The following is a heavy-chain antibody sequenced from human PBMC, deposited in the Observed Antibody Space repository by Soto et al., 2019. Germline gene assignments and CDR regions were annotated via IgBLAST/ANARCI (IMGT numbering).Heavy chain of an antibody. CDR1: GGSISGYY. CDR3: GTWPHFFVWGSYPLYYYALDL. Sequence: SETLSLTCTVSGGSISGYYWAWVRQPPERGLEWIGFIYYDGTISSNPSLNSRVTLSVDTSTNQFSLRLSSVTAADTAVYYCGTWPHFFVWGSYPLYYYALDLGGQGTTVPASS. V-gene: IGHV4-59*08. D-gene: IGHD3-16*01. CDR2: IYYDGTI. J-gene: IGHJ6*02.